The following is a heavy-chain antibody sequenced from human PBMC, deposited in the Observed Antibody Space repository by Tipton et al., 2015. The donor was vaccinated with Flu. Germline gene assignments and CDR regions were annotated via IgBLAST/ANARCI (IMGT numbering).Heavy chain of an antibody. V-gene: IGHV4-34*01. CDR1: GGSFNGYS. Sequence: GLVKPSETLSLTCGVSGGSFNGYSWSWIRQTPGTGLEWIGEVDHTGRVNYTPSLKSRLSVSVDTSNKQFSLRLTSVTAADTALYFCARGGSGYSPMRYWGQGTMVTVSS. J-gene: IGHJ4*02. CDR2: VDHTGRV. D-gene: IGHD5-12*01. CDR3: ARGGSGYSPMRY.